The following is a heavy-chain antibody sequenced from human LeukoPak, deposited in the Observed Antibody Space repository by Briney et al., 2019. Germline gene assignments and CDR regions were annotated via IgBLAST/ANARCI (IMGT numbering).Heavy chain of an antibody. CDR1: GFSVSSNY. J-gene: IGHJ5*02. D-gene: IGHD5-18*01. CDR3: VRGGVGRIQVWLTS. V-gene: IGHV3-66*01. Sequence: PGGSLRLSCAASGFSVSSNYMSWGRQAPRKGLEWVSAIYSGGSTYYADYVKVRFTISRDSSKNGVFLQLDSLRPDDTIVCYCVRGGVGRIQVWLTSWVQGTLVTVSS. CDR2: IYSGGST.